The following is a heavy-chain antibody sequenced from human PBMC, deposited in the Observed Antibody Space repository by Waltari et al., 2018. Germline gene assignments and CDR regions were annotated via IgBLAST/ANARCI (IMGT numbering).Heavy chain of an antibody. V-gene: IGHV3-9*01. CDR2: ISWNSNNI. Sequence: EVQLVESGGDLVQPGRSLRLSCAAPGSNFHDYAMHWVRQAPGKGLEWVSSISWNSNNIVYADSVQGRFTTSRDSAKSSLYLEMNNLRPEDTALYFCAKDRVRSPGYYGMDVWGQGTTVTVSS. J-gene: IGHJ6*02. CDR1: GSNFHDYA. CDR3: AKDRVRSPGYYGMDV.